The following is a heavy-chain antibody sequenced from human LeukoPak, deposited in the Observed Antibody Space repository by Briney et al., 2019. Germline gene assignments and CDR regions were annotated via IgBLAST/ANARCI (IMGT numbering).Heavy chain of an antibody. V-gene: IGHV1-46*03. Sequence: ASVKVSCKASGYTFTSYYMHWVRQAPGQGLEWMGIISPSGGSTSYAQKFQGRVTMTRDTSTSTVYMELSSLRSEDTAVYYCAYCSSTSRPYYWGQGTLVTVSS. CDR2: ISPSGGST. CDR3: AYCSSTSRPYY. CDR1: GYTFTSYY. D-gene: IGHD2-2*01. J-gene: IGHJ4*02.